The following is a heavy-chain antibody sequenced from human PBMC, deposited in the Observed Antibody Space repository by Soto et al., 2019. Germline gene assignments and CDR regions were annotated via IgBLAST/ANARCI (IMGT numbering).Heavy chain of an antibody. J-gene: IGHJ2*01. CDR3: ARIHLGRDKYFDL. V-gene: IGHV3-72*01. Sequence: EVQLEESGGGLVQPGGSLTLSCAASGFTFSDHYLDWVRQAPGKGLEWIGRIRDTANSYTRDYAASVKGRFTISRDDSXXXXXXXXXXXXXXDTATYYCARIHLGRDKYFDLCGRGTLVTVSS. CDR1: GFTFSDHY. D-gene: IGHD3-22*01. CDR2: IRDTANSYTR.